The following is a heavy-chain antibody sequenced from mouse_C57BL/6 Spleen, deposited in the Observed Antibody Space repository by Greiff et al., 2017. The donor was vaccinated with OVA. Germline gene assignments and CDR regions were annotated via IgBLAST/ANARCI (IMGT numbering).Heavy chain of an antibody. Sequence: EVKLVESGGGLVKPGGSLKPSCAASGFTFSSYAMSWVRQTPEKRLEWVATISDGGSYTYYPDNVKGRFTISRDNAKNNLYLQMSHLKSEDTAMYYCAREDYYGSSYDLFDVWGTGTTVTVSS. CDR1: GFTFSSYA. J-gene: IGHJ1*03. CDR2: ISDGGSYT. D-gene: IGHD1-1*01. CDR3: AREDYYGSSYDLFDV. V-gene: IGHV5-4*01.